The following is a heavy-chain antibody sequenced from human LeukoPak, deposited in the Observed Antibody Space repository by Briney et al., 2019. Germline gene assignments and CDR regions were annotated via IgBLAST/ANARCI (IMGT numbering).Heavy chain of an antibody. J-gene: IGHJ4*02. CDR3: AREGLGDDSSGYYYVNFDY. D-gene: IGHD3-22*01. CDR1: GFTFSSYS. CDR2: ISSSSSPI. V-gene: IGHV3-48*01. Sequence: PVGSLRPSCAASGFTFSSYSMNWVRQASGKGLEWVSHISSSSSPIYYADSVKGRFTISRDNAKNSLYLQMNSLRAEDTAVYYCAREGLGDDSSGYYYVNFDYWGQGTLVTVSS.